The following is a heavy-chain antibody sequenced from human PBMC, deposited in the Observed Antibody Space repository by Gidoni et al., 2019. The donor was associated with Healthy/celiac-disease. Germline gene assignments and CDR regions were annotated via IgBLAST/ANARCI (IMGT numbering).Heavy chain of an antibody. CDR2: ISYDGSNK. CDR3: AKDLWKYYFDY. Sequence: QVQLVESGGGVVQPGRSLRLSCAASGFTFSSYGMHWVRQAPGKGLAWVAVISYDGSNKYYADSVKGRFTISRDNSKNTLYLQMNSLRAEDTAVYYCAKDLWKYYFDYWGQGTLVTVSS. V-gene: IGHV3-30*18. J-gene: IGHJ4*02. CDR1: GFTFSSYG. D-gene: IGHD3-10*01.